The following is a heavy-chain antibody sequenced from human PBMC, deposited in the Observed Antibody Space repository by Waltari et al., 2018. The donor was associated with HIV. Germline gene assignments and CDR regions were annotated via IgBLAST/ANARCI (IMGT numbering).Heavy chain of an antibody. V-gene: IGHV1-46*01. J-gene: IGHJ4*02. CDR1: GYTFPRYY. CDR3: ARAGLWAAFDY. D-gene: IGHD3-10*01. CDR2: INPIGGST. Sequence: QVQLVQSGAEVKKPGASGKVSCKASGYTFPRYYMHWVRQAPGQGLEWIGIINPIGGSTSYAQKFQGRVTMTRDTSTSTVYMELSSLRSEDTAVYYCARAGLWAAFDYWGQGTLVTVSS.